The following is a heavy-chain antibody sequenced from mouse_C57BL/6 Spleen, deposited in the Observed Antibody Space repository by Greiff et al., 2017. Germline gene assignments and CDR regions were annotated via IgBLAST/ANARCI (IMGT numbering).Heavy chain of an antibody. CDR3: AAIYYEYDGFAY. D-gene: IGHD2-4*01. J-gene: IGHJ3*01. V-gene: IGHV1-74*01. CDR2: IHPSDSDT. Sequence: QVQLQQPGAELVKPGASVKVSCKASGYTFTSYWMHWVKQRPGQGLEWIGRIHPSDSDTNYNQKFKGKATLTVDKSSSTTYMQHSSLTSEDSAVYYCAAIYYEYDGFAYWGQGTLVTVSA. CDR1: GYTFTSYW.